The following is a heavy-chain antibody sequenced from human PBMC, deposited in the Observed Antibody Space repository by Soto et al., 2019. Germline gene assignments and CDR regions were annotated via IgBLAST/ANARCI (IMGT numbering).Heavy chain of an antibody. V-gene: IGHV5-10-1*01. D-gene: IGHD3-10*01. CDR3: AIRQGSGSSSTY. CDR2: IDPSDSYT. Sequence: EESRQNSCKGSGDSFTSYWIIWVRQMPGKGLEWMGRIDPSDSYTNYSPSFQGHVTISADKSISTAYLQWSSLKASDTAMYYCAIRQGSGSSSTYSCQGTLVTVSS. CDR1: GDSFTSYW. J-gene: IGHJ4*02.